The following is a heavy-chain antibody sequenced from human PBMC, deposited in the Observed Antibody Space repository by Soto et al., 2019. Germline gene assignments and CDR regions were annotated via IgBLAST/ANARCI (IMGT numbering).Heavy chain of an antibody. V-gene: IGHV3-72*01. CDR1: GLTFSDSY. CDR3: VKGHRALDN. CDR2: IRNKANSYTT. J-gene: IGHJ4*01. Sequence: GGSLRLSCAASGLTFSDSYMDWVRQAPGKGLEWVGRIRNKANSYTTEYAASVKGRFTISRDDSKNSLSLQMNSLKSEDTAVYYCVKGHRALDNWGHGTLVTVSS.